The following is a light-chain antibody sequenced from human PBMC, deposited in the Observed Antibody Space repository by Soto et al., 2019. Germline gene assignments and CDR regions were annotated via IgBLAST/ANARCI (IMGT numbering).Light chain of an antibody. Sequence: EVVLTQSPGTLSLSPGERATLSCRASQSVSNNYLAWYQQKPGQGPRLLIFGSSDRATGIPDRFSGSGSGTDFTLTISRLGPEDFAVYYCQQYGSPPPYTFGQGTKLEIK. V-gene: IGKV3-20*01. CDR1: QSVSNNY. J-gene: IGKJ2*01. CDR3: QQYGSPPPYT. CDR2: GSS.